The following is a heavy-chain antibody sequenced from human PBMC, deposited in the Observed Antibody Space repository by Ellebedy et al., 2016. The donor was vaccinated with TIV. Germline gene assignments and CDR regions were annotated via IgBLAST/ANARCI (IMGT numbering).Heavy chain of an antibody. CDR3: AKDDDVSVRIRFDP. V-gene: IGHV3-23*01. D-gene: IGHD3-16*01. J-gene: IGHJ5*02. Sequence: PGGSLRLSCAASGFTFSSYAMTRVRQAPGKGLEWVSTISGSGGSTYYADSVRGRFTISRDDSKNTLYLQMNSLRAEDTAVYYCAKDDDVSVRIRFDPWGQGTLVTVSS. CDR1: GFTFSSYA. CDR2: ISGSGGST.